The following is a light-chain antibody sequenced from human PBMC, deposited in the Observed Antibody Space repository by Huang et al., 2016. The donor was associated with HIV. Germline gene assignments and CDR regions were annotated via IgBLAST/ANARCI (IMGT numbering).Light chain of an antibody. V-gene: IGKV3-15*01. CDR3: QQYSDWPRT. Sequence: ELVMTQSPVTLSASPGERVTLPCWASKSVSRNLAWFQQKPGRAPRLLIYDTSIRSPGIPDRFSGSGSGTDFAITISSLQSEDFAFYYCQQYSDWPRTFGPGTKVDMK. J-gene: IGKJ3*01. CDR1: KSVSRN. CDR2: DTS.